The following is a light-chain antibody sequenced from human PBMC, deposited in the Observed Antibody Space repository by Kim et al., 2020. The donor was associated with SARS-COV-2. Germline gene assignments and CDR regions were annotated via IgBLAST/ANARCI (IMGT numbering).Light chain of an antibody. J-gene: IGKJ1*01. Sequence: EIVLTQSPATLSVSPGERATLSCRASQSVSSSYVAYQQQPARHPPRLLYGAATSTTAITASIIGSSSATAFSLIISSLQAEEFLVFYCQQYNSWPPWTFGQGTKVDIK. V-gene: IGKV3-15*01. CDR3: QQYNSWPPWT. CDR1: QSVSSS. CDR2: GAA.